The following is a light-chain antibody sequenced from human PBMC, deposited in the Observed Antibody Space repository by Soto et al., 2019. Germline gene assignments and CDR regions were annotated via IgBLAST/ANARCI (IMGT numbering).Light chain of an antibody. Sequence: QLVLTQPPSASGTPGQRVTISCSGGSSNIGRHTVNWYQQLPGTAPKLLIQSSDKRPSGVPDRFSGSTSGTSGSLAISGLQSEDEADYYCAAWDDSLNGHVFGTGTKVTV. CDR2: SSD. CDR3: AAWDDSLNGHV. J-gene: IGLJ1*01. V-gene: IGLV1-44*01. CDR1: SSNIGRHT.